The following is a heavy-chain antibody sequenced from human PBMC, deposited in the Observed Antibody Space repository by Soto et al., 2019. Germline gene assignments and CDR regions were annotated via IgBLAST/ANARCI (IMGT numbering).Heavy chain of an antibody. CDR2: IQSQADGGTT. CDR3: TTFYGSNY. Sequence: VKLVASGGGLVKPGESLRLACAASGFSVNDSWMNCVRQAPGEGLVWVGRIQSQADGGTTDYAASMKGRFINSSDDSQNSLFLQISSLETEDTGIYFCTTFYGSNYWGQGTLVTVSS. V-gene: IGHV3-15*07. J-gene: IGHJ4*02. D-gene: IGHD4-17*01. CDR1: GFSVNDSW.